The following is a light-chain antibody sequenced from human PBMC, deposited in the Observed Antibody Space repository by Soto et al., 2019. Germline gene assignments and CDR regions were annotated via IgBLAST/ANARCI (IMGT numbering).Light chain of an antibody. J-gene: IGKJ1*01. CDR2: AAS. CDR1: QSVSSSY. Sequence: DIVLTQSPGTLSLSPGERATLSCRASQSVSSSYLAWYQQKPGQAPRPLIYAASSRATGIPDRFSGSGSGTDFTLTINRLEPEDFAVYYCQQYGSSTWTFGQGTKVDIK. CDR3: QQYGSSTWT. V-gene: IGKV3-20*01.